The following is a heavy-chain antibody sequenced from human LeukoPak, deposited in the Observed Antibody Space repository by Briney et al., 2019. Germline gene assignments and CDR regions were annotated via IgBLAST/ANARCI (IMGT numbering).Heavy chain of an antibody. CDR2: IYSGGTT. Sequence: PGGSLRLSCAASGFTVSSNYMSWVRQAPGKGLEWVSVIYSGGTTYYADSVKGRFTISKDNSKNTLYLQMNSLRAEDTAVYYCARGIAVKSAFDYWGQGTLVTVSS. CDR1: GFTVSSNY. J-gene: IGHJ4*02. V-gene: IGHV3-53*01. D-gene: IGHD6-19*01. CDR3: ARGIAVKSAFDY.